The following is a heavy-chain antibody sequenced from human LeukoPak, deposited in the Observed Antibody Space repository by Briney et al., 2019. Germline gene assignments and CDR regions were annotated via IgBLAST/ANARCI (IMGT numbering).Heavy chain of an antibody. D-gene: IGHD3-3*01. CDR2: ISGSGGST. CDR1: GFTFSSYA. J-gene: IGHJ3*02. Sequence: GGSLRLSCAASGFTFSSYAMSWVRQAPGKGLEWVSAISGSGGSTYYADAVKGRFTISRDNYKNTLYLQMNSLRAEDTAVYYCAKDTPITIFGVVPPGAFDIWGQGTMVTVSS. CDR3: AKDTPITIFGVVPPGAFDI. V-gene: IGHV3-23*01.